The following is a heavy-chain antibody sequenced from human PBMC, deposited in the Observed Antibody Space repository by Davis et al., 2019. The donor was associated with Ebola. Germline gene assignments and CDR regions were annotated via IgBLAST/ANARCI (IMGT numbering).Heavy chain of an antibody. V-gene: IGHV4-30-4*08. CDR1: GGSINSDDYY. J-gene: IGHJ4*02. CDR2: IYYNGNT. D-gene: IGHD1-20*01. CDR3: ARDDVTGLLDS. Sequence: SETLSLTCTVSGGSINSDDYYWSWIRQPPGRGLEWIGYIYYNGNTYYNPSLQSRVTISKDTSKNQFSLRLTSVTAADTAVYFCARDDVTGLLDSWGLGARVIVSS.